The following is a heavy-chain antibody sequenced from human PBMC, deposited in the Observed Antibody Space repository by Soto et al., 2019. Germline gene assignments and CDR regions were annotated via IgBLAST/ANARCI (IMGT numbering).Heavy chain of an antibody. CDR1: GGSISSGDYY. Sequence: QVQLQESGPGLVKPSQTLSLTCTVSGGSISSGDYYWSWIRQPPGKGLEWIGYIYYSGSTYYNPSLKSRVTISVDTSQNQFSLKLSSVTAAATAVYYCAREVQMATTFDYWGQGTLVTVSS. CDR3: AREVQMATTFDY. D-gene: IGHD5-12*01. CDR2: IYYSGST. V-gene: IGHV4-30-4*01. J-gene: IGHJ4*02.